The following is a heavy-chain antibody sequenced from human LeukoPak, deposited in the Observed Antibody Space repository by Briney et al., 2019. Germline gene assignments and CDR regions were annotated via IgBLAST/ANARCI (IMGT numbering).Heavy chain of an antibody. V-gene: IGHV1-2*02. CDR1: GYTFTGYY. CDR2: INPNSGGT. J-gene: IGHJ6*02. CDR3: ARDYSGYDYFPDYYYGMDV. D-gene: IGHD5-12*01. Sequence: GASVKVSCKASGYTFTGYYMHWVRQAPGQGLEWMGWINPNSGGTNYAQKFQGRVTMTRGTSISTAYMELSRLRSDDTAVYYCARDYSGYDYFPDYYYGMDVWGQGTTVTVSS.